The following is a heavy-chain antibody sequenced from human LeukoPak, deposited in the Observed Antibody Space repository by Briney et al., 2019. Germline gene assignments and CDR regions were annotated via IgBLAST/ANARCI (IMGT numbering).Heavy chain of an antibody. CDR3: ARDGSATTPLDH. Sequence: GGSLRLSCTVSGFTVSSNSMSWVRQAPGKGLEWVSFIYSDNTHYSDSVKGRFTISRDNAKNTLYLQMNSLRAEDTAVYYCARDGSATTPLDHWGQGTLVTVSS. CDR2: IYSDNT. CDR1: GFTVSSNS. D-gene: IGHD2-15*01. V-gene: IGHV3-53*01. J-gene: IGHJ4*02.